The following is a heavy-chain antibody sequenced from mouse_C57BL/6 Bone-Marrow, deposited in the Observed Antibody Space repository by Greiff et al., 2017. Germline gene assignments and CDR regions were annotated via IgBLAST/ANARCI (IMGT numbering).Heavy chain of an antibody. V-gene: IGHV1-54*01. D-gene: IGHD1-1*01. CDR1: VYAFPIYL. CDR2: FNPAGGGT. J-gene: IGHJ1*03. Sequence: QVQLQQPGAELVRPGTSVKVSCKASVYAFPIYLIEWVKQRPGQGLEWIGGFNPAGGGTTYNEKFKGKATLTADKSSSTAYMQLSSLTSEDSAVYFCATYYYGSSGYFDVWGTGTTVTVSS. CDR3: ATYYYGSSGYFDV.